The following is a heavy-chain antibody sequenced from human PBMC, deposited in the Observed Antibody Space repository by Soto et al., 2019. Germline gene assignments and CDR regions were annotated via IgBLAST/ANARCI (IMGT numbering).Heavy chain of an antibody. J-gene: IGHJ4*02. V-gene: IGHV3-74*01. CDR1: VFTFSSYW. CDR3: ASHIVVVTATRSVDY. D-gene: IGHD2-21*02. Sequence: GGSLRLSCAASVFTFSSYWMHWVRQAPGKGLVWVSRINSDGSSTYYADSVKGRFTISRDNAKNTLYLQMNSLRAEDTAVYYCASHIVVVTATRSVDYWGQGTLVTVSS. CDR2: INSDGSST.